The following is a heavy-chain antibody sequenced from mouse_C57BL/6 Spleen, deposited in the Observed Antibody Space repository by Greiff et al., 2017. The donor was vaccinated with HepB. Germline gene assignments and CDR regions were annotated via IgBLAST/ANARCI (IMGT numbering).Heavy chain of an antibody. CDR2: IYPRSGNT. Sequence: QVQLKQSGAELARPGASVKLSCKASGYTFTSYGISWVKQRTGQGLEWIGEIYPRSGNTYYNEKFKGKATLTADKSSSTAYMELRSLTSEDSAVYFCAREGITTVVARGYAMDYWGQGTSVTVSS. CDR3: AREGITTVVARGYAMDY. CDR1: GYTFTSYG. V-gene: IGHV1-81*01. D-gene: IGHD1-1*01. J-gene: IGHJ4*01.